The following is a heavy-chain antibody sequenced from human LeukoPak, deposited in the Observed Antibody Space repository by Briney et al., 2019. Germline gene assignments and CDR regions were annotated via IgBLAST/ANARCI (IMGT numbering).Heavy chain of an antibody. Sequence: GGSLRLSCAASGFTFSSYAMHWVRQAPGKGLEWVEVISYDGSNKYYADSVKGRFTISRDNSKNTLYLQMNSLRAEDTAVYYCARGPPYDFWSGYLDYWGQGTLVTVSS. CDR3: ARGPPYDFWSGYLDY. D-gene: IGHD3-3*01. CDR2: ISYDGSNK. J-gene: IGHJ4*02. V-gene: IGHV3-30-3*01. CDR1: GFTFSSYA.